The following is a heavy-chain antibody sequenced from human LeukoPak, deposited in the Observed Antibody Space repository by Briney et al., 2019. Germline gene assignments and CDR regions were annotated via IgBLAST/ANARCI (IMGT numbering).Heavy chain of an antibody. CDR1: GFSFSSYW. CDR2: ISTDGSTT. CDR3: ARGRLGFYYDY. V-gene: IGHV3-74*01. Sequence: GGSLRLSCSGSGFSFSSYWMQWVRQAPGKGPVWVSRISTDGSTTNYADSVKGRFTISRDNAKNTLYLQMNSLRAEDTAVYYCARGRLGFYYDYWGQGTLVTVSS. D-gene: IGHD3-22*01. J-gene: IGHJ4*02.